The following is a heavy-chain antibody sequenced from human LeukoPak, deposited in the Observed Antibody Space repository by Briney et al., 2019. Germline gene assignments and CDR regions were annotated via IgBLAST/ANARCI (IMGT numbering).Heavy chain of an antibody. CDR1: GFTVSSNY. Sequence: PGGSLRLSCAASGFTVSSNYMSWVRQAPGKGXXXXXXXXXXGSTYYADSVKGRFTISRDNSKNTLYLQMNSLRAEDTAVYYCARGGGDEYYYDSSGYPFDYWGQGTLVTVSS. D-gene: IGHD3-22*01. V-gene: IGHV3-66*02. CDR2: XXXXGST. J-gene: IGHJ4*02. CDR3: ARGGGDEYYYDSSGYPFDY.